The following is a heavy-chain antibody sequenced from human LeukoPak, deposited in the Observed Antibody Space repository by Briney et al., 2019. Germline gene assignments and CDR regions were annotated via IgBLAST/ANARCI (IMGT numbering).Heavy chain of an antibody. CDR3: ARGDGSGIDY. D-gene: IGHD3-10*01. Sequence: GASVKVSCKASGGTFSSYAISWVRQAPGQGLEWMGRIIPIFGTANYAQKFQGRVTITTDESTSTAYTELSSLRSEDTAVYYCARGDGSGIDYWGQGTLVTVSS. J-gene: IGHJ4*02. V-gene: IGHV1-69*05. CDR2: IIPIFGTA. CDR1: GGTFSSYA.